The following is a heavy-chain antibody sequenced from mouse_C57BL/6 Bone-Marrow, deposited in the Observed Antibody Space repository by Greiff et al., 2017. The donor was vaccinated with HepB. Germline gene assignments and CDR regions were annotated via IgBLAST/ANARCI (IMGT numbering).Heavy chain of an antibody. CDR1: GYTFTSYW. CDR2: IDPSDSYT. J-gene: IGHJ4*01. V-gene: IGHV1-59*01. D-gene: IGHD1-1*01. CDR3: ASLYYGSNYAMDY. Sequence: QVHVKQPGAELVRPGTSVKLSCKASGYTFTSYWMHWVKQRPGQGLEWIGVIDPSDSYTNYNQKFKGKATLTVDTSSSTAYMQLSSLTSEDSAVYYCASLYYGSNYAMDYWGQGTSVTVSS.